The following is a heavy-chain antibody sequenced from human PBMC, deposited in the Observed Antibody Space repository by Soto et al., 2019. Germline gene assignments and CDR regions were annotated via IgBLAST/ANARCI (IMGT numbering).Heavy chain of an antibody. CDR3: AHSLAHYDFWTGPRYYYGMDV. D-gene: IGHD3-3*01. CDR2: IYWNDDK. V-gene: IGHV2-5*01. Sequence: SGPTLVKPTQTLTLTCTFSGFSLSTSGVGVGWIRQPPGKALEWLALIYWNDDKRHSPSLKGRLTITKDTSKNQVVLTMTHMDPVDTATYYGAHSLAHYDFWTGPRYYYGMDVWGQGTTVTVSS. CDR1: GFSLSTSGVG. J-gene: IGHJ6*02.